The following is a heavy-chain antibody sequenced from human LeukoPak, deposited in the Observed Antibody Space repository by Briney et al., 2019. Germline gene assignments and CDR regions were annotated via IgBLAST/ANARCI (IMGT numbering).Heavy chain of an antibody. D-gene: IGHD3-10*01. CDR1: GYTFTGYY. CDR2: INPSHGGT. CDR3: ATAAEVIEASFPDIEY. J-gene: IGHJ4*02. V-gene: IGHV1-2*02. Sequence: GASVKVSCKASGYTFTGYYMHWVRQAPGQGLEWMGWINPSHGGTDYAQTFQGRVTLTRDTSIRTAYMELNRLRSDDTAVYYCATAAEVIEASFPDIEYWGQGTLVTVSS.